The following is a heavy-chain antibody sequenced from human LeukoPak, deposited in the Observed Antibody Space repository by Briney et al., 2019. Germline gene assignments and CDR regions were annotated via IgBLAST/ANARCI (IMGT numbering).Heavy chain of an antibody. D-gene: IGHD2-2*01. V-gene: IGHV1-18*03. J-gene: IGHJ4*02. CDR3: ARDGTSTDDY. Sequence: ASVSVSCKTSGYTFSNYGINWVRQPPAQGLEWMGWISGNNKNPNYGQKCQGRFTVTTDSSTISAYMELRNLGFDDMAVYYCARDGTSTDDYWGQGTLVTVSS. CDR2: ISGNNKNP. CDR1: GYTFSNYG.